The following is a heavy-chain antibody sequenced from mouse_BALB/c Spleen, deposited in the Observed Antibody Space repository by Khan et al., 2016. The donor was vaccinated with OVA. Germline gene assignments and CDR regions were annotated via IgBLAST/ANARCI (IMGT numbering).Heavy chain of an antibody. Sequence: QVQLQQSGPELVKPGASVKMSCKASGYTFTDYVISWVKQRTGQGLEWIGEIYPGSGRTYYNERFKGKATLTADKSSKPASMQLSSLTSEDSAVYFWARSYDGAWFAYWGQGTPVTVSA. CDR2: IYPGSGRT. J-gene: IGHJ3*01. V-gene: IGHV1-81*01. D-gene: IGHD1-1*01. CDR3: ARSYDGAWFAY. CDR1: GYTFTDYV.